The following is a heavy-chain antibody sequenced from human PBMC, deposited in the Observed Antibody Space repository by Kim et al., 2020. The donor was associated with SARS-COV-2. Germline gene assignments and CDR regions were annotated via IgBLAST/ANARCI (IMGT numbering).Heavy chain of an antibody. Sequence: GGSLRLSCAASGFTFSSYGMHWVRQAPGKGLEWVAVISYDGSNKYYADSVKGRFTISRDNSKNTLYLQMNSLRAEDTAVYYCARVYLIHYYDSSGYYDYWGQGTLVTVSS. V-gene: IGHV3-33*05. J-gene: IGHJ4*02. CDR2: ISYDGSNK. D-gene: IGHD3-22*01. CDR1: GFTFSSYG. CDR3: ARVYLIHYYDSSGYYDY.